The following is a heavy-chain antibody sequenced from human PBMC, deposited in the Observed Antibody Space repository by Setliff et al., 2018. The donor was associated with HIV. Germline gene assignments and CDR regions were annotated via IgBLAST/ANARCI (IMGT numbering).Heavy chain of an antibody. CDR2: IYSSGDT. V-gene: IGHV3-66*02. D-gene: IGHD6-13*01. CDR1: GFIVSSRY. J-gene: IGHJ4*02. CDR3: ARPRLYSNALEY. Sequence: GGSLRLSCAASGFIVSSRYMGWLRQTPGEGLEWVSSIYSSGDTYHADSVKGRFTLSRDNSKNTVYLQMNSLRPEDTAVYYCARPRLYSNALEYWGQGTLVTVSS.